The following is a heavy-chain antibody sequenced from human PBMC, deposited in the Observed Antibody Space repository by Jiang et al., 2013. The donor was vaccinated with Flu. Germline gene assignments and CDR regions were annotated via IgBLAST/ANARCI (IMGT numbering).Heavy chain of an antibody. CDR3: ARDGGGYNDYYYGMDV. V-gene: IGHV3-21*06. D-gene: IGHD5-12*01. CDR2: ISSAGSYR. Sequence: SSISSAGSYRHYADSLKGRFTISRDNARNSLSLQMNSLRVEDTAVYFCARDGGGYNDYYYGMDVWGQGTTVTVSS. J-gene: IGHJ6*02.